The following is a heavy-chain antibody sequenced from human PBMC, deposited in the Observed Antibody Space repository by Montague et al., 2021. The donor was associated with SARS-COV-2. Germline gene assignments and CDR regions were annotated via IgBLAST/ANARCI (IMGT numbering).Heavy chain of an antibody. V-gene: IGHV3-30*18. CDR1: GFTFSSYG. J-gene: IGHJ6*01. D-gene: IGHD2-2*01. Sequence: SLRLSCAASGFTFSSYGIHWVRQAPGKGLEWVAVISYDGSNKHYADSVKGRFTISRDNSKNTLYLQMSSLRAEDTAVYYCAKDQGDCSSSRCFRGWTSYYYGLDVRGQGTPGTVPS. CDR2: ISYDGSNK. CDR3: AKDQGDCSSSRCFRGWTSYYYGLDV.